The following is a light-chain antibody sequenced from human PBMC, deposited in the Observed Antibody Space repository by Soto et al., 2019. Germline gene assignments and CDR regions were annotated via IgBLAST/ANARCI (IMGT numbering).Light chain of an antibody. J-gene: IGLJ1*01. Sequence: QSALTHPASVSGAPGQLITISCTGTSSDVGGYNYVSWYQQHPGKAPKLMIYDVSNRPSGVSNRFSGSKSGNTASLTISGLQAEDEADYYCSSYTSSSTLYVFGTGTKVTVL. CDR3: SSYTSSSTLYV. CDR2: DVS. CDR1: SSDVGGYNY. V-gene: IGLV2-14*01.